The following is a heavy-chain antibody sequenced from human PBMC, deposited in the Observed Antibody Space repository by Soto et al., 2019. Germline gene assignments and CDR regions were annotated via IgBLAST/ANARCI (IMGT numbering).Heavy chain of an antibody. D-gene: IGHD1-26*01. CDR3: AKDRGGRGPFDP. Sequence: LSLPCRVSNVSVSGSYWAWIRQPPGKGLEWIGWVYSSGTTKYNPSLKSRVTISMDTSKNEVFLKLTSVTTSDTAVYFCAKDRGGRGPFDPWGQGTLVTVSS. V-gene: IGHV4-59*02. J-gene: IGHJ5*01. CDR1: NVSVSGSY. CDR2: VYSSGTT.